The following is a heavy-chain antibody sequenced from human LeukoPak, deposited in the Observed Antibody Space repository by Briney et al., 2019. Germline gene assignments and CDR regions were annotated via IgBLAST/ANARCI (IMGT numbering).Heavy chain of an antibody. CDR3: ARAREVRLMVVIALDY. V-gene: IGHV1-69*01. Sequence: ASVKVSCKASGGTFSSYAISWVRQAPGQGLEWMGGIIPIFGTANYAQKFRGRVTITADESTSTAYMELSSLRSEDTAVYYCARAREVRLMVVIALDYWGQGTLVTVSS. CDR2: IIPIFGTA. D-gene: IGHD2-21*01. CDR1: GGTFSSYA. J-gene: IGHJ4*02.